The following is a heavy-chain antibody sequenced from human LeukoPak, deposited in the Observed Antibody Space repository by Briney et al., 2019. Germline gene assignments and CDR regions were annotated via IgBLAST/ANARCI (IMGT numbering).Heavy chain of an antibody. CDR2: IYYSGST. Sequence: PSETLSLTCTVSGGSISSTTYYWAWIRQSPGKGLEWIGSIYYSGSTYYNPSFQSRVTISVDTSENHFSLKLSSVTAADTAMYHCVRLHSNTWYFDYWGQGTLVTVSS. CDR3: VRLHSNTWYFDY. CDR1: GGSISSTTYY. V-gene: IGHV4-39*02. J-gene: IGHJ4*02. D-gene: IGHD6-13*01.